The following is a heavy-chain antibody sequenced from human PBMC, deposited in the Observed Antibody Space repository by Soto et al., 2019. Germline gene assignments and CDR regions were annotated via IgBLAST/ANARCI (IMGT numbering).Heavy chain of an antibody. CDR3: ARVLGYGISTSCLYNWFDP. V-gene: IGHV4-31*03. Sequence: PSETLSLTCTVSGGSISSGGYYWSWIRQHPGKGLEWIGYIYYSGSTYYNPSLKSRVTISVDTSKNQFSLKLSSVTAADTAVYYCARVLGYGISTSCLYNWFDPGGQGPLVTVPS. CDR2: IYYSGST. CDR1: GGSISSGGYY. J-gene: IGHJ5*02. D-gene: IGHD2-2*03.